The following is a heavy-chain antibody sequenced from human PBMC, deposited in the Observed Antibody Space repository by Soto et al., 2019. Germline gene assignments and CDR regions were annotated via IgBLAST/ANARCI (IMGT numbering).Heavy chain of an antibody. D-gene: IGHD1-7*01. Sequence: VQLVESGGGVVQPGTSLRLSCAASGFTISTHGMHWVRQAPGKGLEWVANIWYDGSNRFYADSVKGRFTISKDNSKNTLYLQMSSLRAEDTAVYYCAAATTWNFHFPYWGQGTQVNVSS. CDR1: GFTISTHG. V-gene: IGHV3-33*01. J-gene: IGHJ4*02. CDR2: IWYDGSNR. CDR3: AAATTWNFHFPY.